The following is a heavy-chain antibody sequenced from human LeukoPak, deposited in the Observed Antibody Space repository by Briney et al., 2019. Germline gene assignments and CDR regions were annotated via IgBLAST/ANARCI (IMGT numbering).Heavy chain of an antibody. CDR2: INPNSGGT. J-gene: IGHJ5*02. CDR1: GYTFTGYY. CDR3: AGAGIQYSSSCWFDP. V-gene: IGHV1-2*02. D-gene: IGHD6-6*01. Sequence: ASVKVSCKASGYTFTGYYMHWVRQAPGQGLEWMGWINPNSGGTNYAQKFQGRVTMTRDTSISTAYMELSRLRSEDTAVYYCAGAGIQYSSSCWFDPWGQGTLVTVSS.